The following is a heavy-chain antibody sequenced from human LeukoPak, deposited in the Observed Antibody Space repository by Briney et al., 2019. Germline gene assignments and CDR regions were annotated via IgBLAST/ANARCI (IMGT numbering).Heavy chain of an antibody. D-gene: IGHD3-10*01. CDR1: GFTFDDYA. J-gene: IGHJ4*02. CDR3: ARGHMVRGLKAQNVDY. CDR2: ISWNSGSI. Sequence: PGGSLRLSCAASGFTFDDYAMHWVRQAPGKGLEWVSGISWNSGSIGYADSVKGRFTISRENAKNSLCLQMNSLRAGDTAVYYCARGHMVRGLKAQNVDYWGQGTQVTVSS. V-gene: IGHV3-9*01.